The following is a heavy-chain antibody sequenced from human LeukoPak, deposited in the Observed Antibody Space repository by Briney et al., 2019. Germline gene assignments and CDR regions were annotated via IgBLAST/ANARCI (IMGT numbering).Heavy chain of an antibody. CDR2: ISSSSSYI. J-gene: IGHJ4*02. D-gene: IGHD2-2*01. CDR1: GFTFSSYS. CDR3: AREDIVVVPAASPVDY. Sequence: GGSLRLSCAASGFTFSSYSMNWVRQAPGKGLEWVSSISSSSSYIYYADSVKGRFTISRDNAKNSLYLQMNSLRAEDTAVYYCAREDIVVVPAASPVDYWGQGTLVTVSS. V-gene: IGHV3-21*01.